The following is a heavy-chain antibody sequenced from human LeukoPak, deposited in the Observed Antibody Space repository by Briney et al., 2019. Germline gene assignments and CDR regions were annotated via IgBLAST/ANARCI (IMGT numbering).Heavy chain of an antibody. CDR2: INPSGGST. Sequence: GASVKVSCKASGYTFTTYYMHWVRQAPGQGLDWMGIINPSGGSTIYAQKFLGRVTMTRDTSTNTVYMDLSSLGSDDTAVYYCARGGMGIQLWSFDDWGQGTLVTVSS. CDR3: ARGGMGIQLWSFDD. D-gene: IGHD5-18*01. J-gene: IGHJ4*02. V-gene: IGHV1-46*01. CDR1: GYTFTTYY.